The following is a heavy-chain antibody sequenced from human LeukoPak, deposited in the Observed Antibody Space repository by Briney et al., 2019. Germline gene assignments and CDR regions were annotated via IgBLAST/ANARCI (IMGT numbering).Heavy chain of an antibody. CDR1: GFTFNSYT. CDR2: TSNDESIK. CDR3: ARDPILGPPDYFDY. J-gene: IGHJ4*02. Sequence: PGRSLRLSCAASGFTFNSYTMFWVRQAPGKGLEWVAVTSNDESIKYYADSVKGRFTISRDNSRDTLFLEMNSLRVEDTAVYYCARDPILGPPDYFDYWGRGTLVTVSS. D-gene: IGHD1-14*01. V-gene: IGHV3-30-3*01.